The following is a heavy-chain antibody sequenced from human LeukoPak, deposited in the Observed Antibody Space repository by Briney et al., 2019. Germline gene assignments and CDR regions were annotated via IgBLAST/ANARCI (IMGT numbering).Heavy chain of an antibody. J-gene: IGHJ4*02. CDR2: ISSRGDTI. V-gene: IGHV3-48*03. CDR3: ATGARLGSYFDY. CDR1: GFTFSNYE. D-gene: IGHD1-26*01. Sequence: GGSLRLSCGASGFTFSNYEMNWVRQAPGKGLEWISYISSRGDTIYYADSVRGRFTTSRDSAKSSLYLQMNSLRAEDTAVYYCATGARLGSYFDYWGQGTLVTVSS.